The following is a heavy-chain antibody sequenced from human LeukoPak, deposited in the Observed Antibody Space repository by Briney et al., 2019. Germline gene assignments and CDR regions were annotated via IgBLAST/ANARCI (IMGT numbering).Heavy chain of an antibody. CDR3: AKEGVAETTRGAYFDR. J-gene: IGHJ4*02. CDR2: ISGYGDRI. CDR1: GFTFSSFV. Sequence: VGSLRLSCAASGFTFSSFVVSWVRQAPGKGLEGVSSISGYGDRIYYADSVKGRFTISRDNSKNMLYLQMNSLRVEDTAIYYCAKEGVAETTRGAYFDRWGQGTLVTVSS. D-gene: IGHD4-17*01. V-gene: IGHV3-23*01.